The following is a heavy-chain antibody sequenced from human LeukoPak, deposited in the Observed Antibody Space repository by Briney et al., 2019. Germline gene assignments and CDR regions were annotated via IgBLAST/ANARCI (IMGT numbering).Heavy chain of an antibody. CDR1: GGSFSGYY. V-gene: IGHV4-34*01. D-gene: IGHD2/OR15-2a*01. J-gene: IGHJ6*02. CDR2: INHSGST. CDR3: ARARRIHGMDV. Sequence: PSETLSLTCAVYGGSFSGYYWSWIHQPPGKGLEWIGEINHSGSTNYNPSLKSRVTISVDTSKNQFSLKLSSVTAADTAVYYCARARRIHGMDVWGQGTTVTVSS.